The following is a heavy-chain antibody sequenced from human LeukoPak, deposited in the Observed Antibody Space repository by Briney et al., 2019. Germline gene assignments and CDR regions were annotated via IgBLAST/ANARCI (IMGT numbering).Heavy chain of an antibody. V-gene: IGHV1-2*02. CDR2: INPNGGGT. CDR3: ARIITSTWYNEFDC. D-gene: IGHD1-14*01. J-gene: IGHJ4*02. CDR1: GYTFTDHY. Sequence: GASVKVSCKASGYTFTDHYLHWLRQAPGQGLEYLGWINPNGGGTNFPQKFQGRVTLTIDTSVNTGYMEITKLTSDDTAVYYCARIITSTWYNEFDCWGQRTLVAVSS.